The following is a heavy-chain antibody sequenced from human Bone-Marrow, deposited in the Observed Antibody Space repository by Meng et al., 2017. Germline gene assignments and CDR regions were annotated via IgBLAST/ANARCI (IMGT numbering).Heavy chain of an antibody. J-gene: IGHJ4*02. D-gene: IGHD1-26*01. CDR1: GFTFSSYA. Sequence: GESLKISCAASGFTFSSYAMHWVRQAPGKGLEWVAVISYDGSNKYYADSVKGRFTISRDNSKNTLYLQMNSLRAEDTAVYYCARPGRWELLDLYYFDYWGQGTLVTVSS. CDR2: ISYDGSNK. V-gene: IGHV3-30*04. CDR3: ARPGRWELLDLYYFDY.